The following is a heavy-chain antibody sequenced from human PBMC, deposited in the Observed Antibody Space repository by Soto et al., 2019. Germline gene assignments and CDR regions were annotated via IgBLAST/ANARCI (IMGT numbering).Heavy chain of an antibody. V-gene: IGHV3-21*01. CDR3: AREDSIIIPAVSDF. CDR1: GFTFNNYG. J-gene: IGHJ4*02. CDR2: VSKSGYT. Sequence: GESLRLSCVVSGFTFNNYGINWVRQAPGKGLEWVSSVSKSGYTYYSDSVKGRFTISRDNAKNSVSLQMNTLRAEDTAVYYCAREDSIIIPAVSDFWAQGTLVTVSS. D-gene: IGHD2-2*01.